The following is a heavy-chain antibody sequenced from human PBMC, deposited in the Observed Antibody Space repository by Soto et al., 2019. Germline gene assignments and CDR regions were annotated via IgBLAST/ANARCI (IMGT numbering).Heavy chain of an antibody. CDR2: INAYNGNT. Sequence: QVQLVQSGAEVKKPGASVKVSCKASGYTFTSYGISWVRQAPGQGLEWRGWINAYNGNTNYAQKLQGRVTMTTDTPTSPAYMQLRSLSSDDTAVYSCARVLPPVDPWGQGTLVTVSS. CDR3: ARVLPPVDP. J-gene: IGHJ5*02. CDR1: GYTFTSYG. V-gene: IGHV1-18*01.